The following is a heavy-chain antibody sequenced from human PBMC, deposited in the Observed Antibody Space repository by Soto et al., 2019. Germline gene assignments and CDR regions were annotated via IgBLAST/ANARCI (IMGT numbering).Heavy chain of an antibody. CDR1: GFNLSDYN. J-gene: IGHJ4*02. CDR2: ISSTGFYI. Sequence: GGSLRLSCADSGFNLSDYNMNWVRQAPGKGLEWVSSISSTGFYIYYLDSLRGRITISRDNAKNSLYLQMNSLRAEDTAVYYCARGVSARYCSGGSCYEANYFDYWGQGTLVTVSS. V-gene: IGHV3-21*01. CDR3: ARGVSARYCSGGSCYEANYFDY. D-gene: IGHD2-15*01.